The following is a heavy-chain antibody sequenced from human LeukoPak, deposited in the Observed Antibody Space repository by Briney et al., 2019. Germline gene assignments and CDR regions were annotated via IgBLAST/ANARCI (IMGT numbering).Heavy chain of an antibody. Sequence: GGSLRLSCAASGFTFSSYAMHWVRQAPGKGLEYVSAISSNGGSTYYANSVKGRFTISRDNSKNTLYLQMGSLRAEGMAVYYCARGANSGSYYEGWFDPWGQGTLVTVSS. CDR2: ISSNGGST. J-gene: IGHJ5*02. CDR3: ARGANSGSYYEGWFDP. D-gene: IGHD1-26*01. V-gene: IGHV3-64*01. CDR1: GFTFSSYA.